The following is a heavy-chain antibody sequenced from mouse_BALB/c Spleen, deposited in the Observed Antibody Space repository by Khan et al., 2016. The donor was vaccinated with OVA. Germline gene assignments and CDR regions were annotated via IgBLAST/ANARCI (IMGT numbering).Heavy chain of an antibody. D-gene: IGHD1-1*01. J-gene: IGHJ4*01. CDR1: GFSLTSYG. V-gene: IGHV2-3*01. Sequence: QVQLKESGPGLVAPSQSQSITCTVSGFSLTSYGVNWVRQPPGEGLEWLGVIWGDGSTNYHSTLKSRLIISKDSSKRQVFLTLNSLQTDDTATYYCAKFTPDYYSMDYWGQGTSVTVST. CDR2: IWGDGST. CDR3: AKFTPDYYSMDY.